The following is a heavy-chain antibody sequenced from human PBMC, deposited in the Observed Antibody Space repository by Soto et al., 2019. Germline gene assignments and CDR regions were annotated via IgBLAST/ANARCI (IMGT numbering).Heavy chain of an antibody. CDR1: GVSISSYY. J-gene: IGHJ5*02. V-gene: IGHV4-4*07. CDR2: IYTSGST. D-gene: IGHD5-18*01. CDR3: ARECSPRIQLWLGWFDP. Sequence: SETLSLTCTVSGVSISSYYWSWIRHPAGKGLEWIGRIYTSGSTNYNPSLKSRVTMSVDTSENQFSLKLSSVTAADTAVYYCARECSPRIQLWLGWFDPWGQGTLVTVSS.